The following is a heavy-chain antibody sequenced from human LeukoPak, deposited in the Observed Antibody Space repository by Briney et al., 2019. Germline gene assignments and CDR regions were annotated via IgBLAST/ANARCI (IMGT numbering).Heavy chain of an antibody. D-gene: IGHD3-10*01. CDR3: ARVGVRALGFDP. CDR2: ISGRGGRT. CDR1: GFTFSRYA. J-gene: IGHJ5*02. V-gene: IGHV3-23*01. Sequence: GGSLRLSCTASGFTFSRYAMSWVRQVPGKGLEWVSDISGRGGRTDYRDSVKGRFTISRDNSRNTVYLQMNSLRAEDTAVYYCARVGVRALGFDPWGQGTLVTVSS.